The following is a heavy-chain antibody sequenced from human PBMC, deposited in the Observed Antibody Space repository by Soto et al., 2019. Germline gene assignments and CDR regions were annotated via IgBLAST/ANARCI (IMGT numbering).Heavy chain of an antibody. CDR2: ISSSSSYT. J-gene: IGHJ4*02. V-gene: IGHV3-11*06. Sequence: GGSLRLSCAASGFTFSDYYMSWIRQAPGKGLEWVSYISSSSSYTNYADSVKGRFTISRDNAKNLLYLQMNSLRAEHAAVYYCARGRSAGRLDYWGQGTLVTVSS. CDR3: ARGRSAGRLDY. D-gene: IGHD6-13*01. CDR1: GFTFSDYY.